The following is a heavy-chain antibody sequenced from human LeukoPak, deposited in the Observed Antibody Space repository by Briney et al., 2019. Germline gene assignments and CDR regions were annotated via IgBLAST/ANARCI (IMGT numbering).Heavy chain of an antibody. CDR2: IYYSGST. CDR3: ARDLDGYNNWFDP. J-gene: IGHJ5*02. V-gene: IGHV4-39*02. CDR1: GGSISSSSYY. D-gene: IGHD5-24*01. Sequence: SETLSLTCTVSGGSISSSSYYWGWIRQPPGKGLEWIGSIYYSGSTYYNPSLKSRVTISVDTSKNQFSLKLSSVTAADTAVYYCARDLDGYNNWFDPWGQGTLVTVSS.